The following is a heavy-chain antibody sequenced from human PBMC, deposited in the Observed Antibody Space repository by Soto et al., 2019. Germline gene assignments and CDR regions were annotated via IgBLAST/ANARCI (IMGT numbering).Heavy chain of an antibody. CDR3: TRDGPQVGGSGYYYYYGMDV. V-gene: IGHV1-8*01. D-gene: IGHD3-16*01. Sequence: ASVKVSCKASGYTFTSYDINWVRQATGQGLEWMGWMNPNRSNTGYAQKFQGRVTMTRNISISTGYMELSRQRSEDTAVYYCTRDGPQVGGSGYYYYYGMDVWGQGTTVTVSS. J-gene: IGHJ6*02. CDR2: MNPNRSNT. CDR1: GYTFTSYD.